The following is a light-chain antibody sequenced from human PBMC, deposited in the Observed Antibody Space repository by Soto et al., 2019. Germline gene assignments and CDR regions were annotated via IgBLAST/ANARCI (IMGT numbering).Light chain of an antibody. Sequence: DLQMTQSPSTLSASVGDRVTITCRASQSISSWLAWYQQKQGKAPKLLIYDASSLESGVPSRFSGSGSGTELTITISSLQPDDFETYYCQQYNSFPWTFGQGTKVDIK. J-gene: IGKJ1*01. CDR1: QSISSW. CDR3: QQYNSFPWT. V-gene: IGKV1-5*01. CDR2: DAS.